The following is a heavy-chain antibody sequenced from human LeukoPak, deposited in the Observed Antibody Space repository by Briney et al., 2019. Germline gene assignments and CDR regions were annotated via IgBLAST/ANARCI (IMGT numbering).Heavy chain of an antibody. CDR2: IYYSGST. V-gene: IGHV4-31*03. J-gene: IGHJ6*03. Sequence: SETLSLTRTLSVGSISSGGYYWSWIRQHPGKGLEWIGNIYYSGSTYYNPSLKSRVTISVDTSKDQFSLKLSSVTAADTAVYYCARDGGGYYAGYYYMDVWGKGTTVTVSS. D-gene: IGHD3-22*01. CDR3: ARDGGGYYAGYYYMDV. CDR1: VGSISSGGYY.